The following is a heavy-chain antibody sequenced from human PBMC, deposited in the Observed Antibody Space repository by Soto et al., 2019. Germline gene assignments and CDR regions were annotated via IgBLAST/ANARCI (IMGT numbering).Heavy chain of an antibody. D-gene: IGHD3-10*01. CDR3: AKDTSSYYGSGSYYNGVELLFDY. J-gene: IGHJ4*02. Sequence: EVQLLESGGGLVQPGGSLRLSCAASGFTFSSYAMSWVRQAPGKGLEWVSAISGSGGSTYYADSVKGRFTISRDNSKNTLYLQMNSLRAEDTAVYYCAKDTSSYYGSGSYYNGVELLFDYWGQGTLVTVSS. CDR1: GFTFSSYA. CDR2: ISGSGGST. V-gene: IGHV3-23*01.